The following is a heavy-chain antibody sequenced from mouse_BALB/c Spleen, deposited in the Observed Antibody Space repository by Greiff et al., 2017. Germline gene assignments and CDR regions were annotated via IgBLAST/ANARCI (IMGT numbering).Heavy chain of an antibody. D-gene: IGHD1-1*01. CDR2: ISNGGGST. CDR1: GFTFSSYT. Sequence: DVQLVESGGGLVQPGGSLKLSCAASGFTFSSYTMSWVRQTPEKRLEWVAYISNGGGSTYYPDTVKGRFTISRDNAKNTLYLQMSSLKSEDTAMYYCARGGLRKSFDYWGQGTTLTVSS. V-gene: IGHV5-12-2*01. J-gene: IGHJ2*01. CDR3: ARGGLRKSFDY.